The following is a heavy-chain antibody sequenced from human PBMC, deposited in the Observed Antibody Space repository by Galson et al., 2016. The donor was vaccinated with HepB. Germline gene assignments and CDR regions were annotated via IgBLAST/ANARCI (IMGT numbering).Heavy chain of an antibody. CDR2: INPDGTST. J-gene: IGHJ6*02. Sequence: SLRLSCAASGFTFTYYWMDWVRQAPGEGLVWVSTINPDGTSTKYADSVKGRFTMSRDNAKNTLHLQMDSLRVDDTAVCYCTKRLSHGMDVWGQGTTVTVSS. V-gene: IGHV3-74*03. CDR1: GFTFTYYW. CDR3: TKRLSHGMDV. D-gene: IGHD5-24*01.